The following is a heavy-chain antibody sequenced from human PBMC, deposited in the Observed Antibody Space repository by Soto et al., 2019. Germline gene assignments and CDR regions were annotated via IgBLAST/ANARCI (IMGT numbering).Heavy chain of an antibody. CDR2: IIPIFGTA. V-gene: IGHV1-69*13. J-gene: IGHJ6*02. Sequence: GASVKVSCKASGGTFSSYAISWVRQAPGQGLEWMGGIIPIFGTANYAQKFQGRVTITADESTSTAYMELSSLRSEDTAVYYCARAAEDFWSGYRSYYGMDVWGQGTTVTVSS. D-gene: IGHD3-3*01. CDR3: ARAAEDFWSGYRSYYGMDV. CDR1: GGTFSSYA.